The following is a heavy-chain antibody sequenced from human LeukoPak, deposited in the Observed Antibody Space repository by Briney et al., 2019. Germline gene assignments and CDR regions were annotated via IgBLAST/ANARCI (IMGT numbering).Heavy chain of an antibody. J-gene: IGHJ4*02. CDR2: IIPIFGTA. CDR3: ARVEPRNRGLVDRYYYDSSGYTGHFDY. Sequence: SVKVSCKASGGTFSSYAISWVRQAPGQGLEWMGGIIPIFGTANYAQKFQGRVTITADESTSTACMELSSLRSEDTAVYYCARVEPRNRGLVDRYYYDSSGYTGHFDYWGQGTLVTVSS. CDR1: GGTFSSYA. D-gene: IGHD3-22*01. V-gene: IGHV1-69*13.